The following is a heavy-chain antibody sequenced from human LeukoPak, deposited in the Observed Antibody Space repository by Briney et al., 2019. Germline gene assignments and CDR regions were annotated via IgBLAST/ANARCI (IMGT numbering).Heavy chain of an antibody. Sequence: ALVKVSCKASGYTFTGYYMHWVRQAPGQGLEWMGWINPNSGGTNYAQKFQGRVTMTRDTSISTAYMELSRLRSDDTAVYYCARDQVAQRGGFDYWGQGTLVTVSS. V-gene: IGHV1-2*02. J-gene: IGHJ4*02. CDR1: GYTFTGYY. CDR3: ARDQVAQRGGFDY. D-gene: IGHD3-16*01. CDR2: INPNSGGT.